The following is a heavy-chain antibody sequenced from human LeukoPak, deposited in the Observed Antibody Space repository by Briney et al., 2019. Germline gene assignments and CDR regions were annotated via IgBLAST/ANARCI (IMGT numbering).Heavy chain of an antibody. CDR1: GGTFSSYA. D-gene: IGHD3-22*01. V-gene: IGHV1-69*05. CDR3: AREAGIVVGSTFDY. CDR2: IIPIFGTA. Sequence: SVKVSCKASGGTFSSYAISWLRQAPGQGLEWMGGIIPIFGTADYAQKFQGRVTITTDESTSTAYMELSSLRSEDTAVYYCAREAGIVVGSTFDYWGQGTLVTVSS. J-gene: IGHJ4*02.